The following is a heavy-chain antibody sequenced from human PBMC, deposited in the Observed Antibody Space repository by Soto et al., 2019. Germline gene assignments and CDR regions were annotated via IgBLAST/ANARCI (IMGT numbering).Heavy chain of an antibody. D-gene: IGHD3-10*01. CDR3: AGGGYYGSGRNGMDV. J-gene: IGHJ6*02. CDR1: GGSFSGYY. Sequence: SETLSLTCAVYGGSFSGYYWSWIRQPPGKGLEWIGEINHSGSTNYNPSLKCRVTISVDTSKDLFSLKRSSVTAADTAVYYCAGGGYYGSGRNGMDVWGQGTTVTV. CDR2: INHSGST. V-gene: IGHV4-34*01.